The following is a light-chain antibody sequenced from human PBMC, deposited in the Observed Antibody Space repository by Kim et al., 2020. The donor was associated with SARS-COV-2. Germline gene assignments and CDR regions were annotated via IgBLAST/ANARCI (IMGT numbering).Light chain of an antibody. Sequence: APGKRAKSPCGGDSIGDKRVHWYKQRPAQAPVLVICYDSDRPSRNPERFSGSNSGNTASLTISRVEAGDKADCYCHVWDSSPDHVVFGGGTQLTVL. CDR3: HVWDSSPDHVV. V-gene: IGLV3-21*04. CDR2: YDS. CDR1: SIGDKR. J-gene: IGLJ2*01.